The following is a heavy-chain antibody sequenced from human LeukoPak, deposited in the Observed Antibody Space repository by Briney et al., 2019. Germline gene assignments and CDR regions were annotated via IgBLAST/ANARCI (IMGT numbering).Heavy chain of an antibody. Sequence: SETLSLTCTVSGGSISSYYWSWIRQPPGKGLEWIGYIYYSGSTNYNPSLKSRVTISVDTSKNQFSLKPSSVTAADTAVYYCARQSSSYYGSGSYYNDAFDTWGQGTMVTVSS. CDR2: IYYSGST. D-gene: IGHD3-10*01. CDR3: ARQSSSYYGSGSYYNDAFDT. V-gene: IGHV4-59*08. CDR1: GGSISSYY. J-gene: IGHJ3*02.